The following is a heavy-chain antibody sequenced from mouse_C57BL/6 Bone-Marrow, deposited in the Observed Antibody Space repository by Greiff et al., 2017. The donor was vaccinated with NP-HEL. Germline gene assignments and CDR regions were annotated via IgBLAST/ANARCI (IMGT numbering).Heavy chain of an antibody. CDR1: GFTFSSYA. CDR2: ISDGGSYT. V-gene: IGHV5-4*01. D-gene: IGHD3-1*01. J-gene: IGHJ4*01. CDR3: ARDGLLLFYYAMDY. Sequence: EVKLMESGGGLVKPGGSLKLSCAASGFTFSSYAMSWVRQTPEKRLEWVATISDGGSYTYYPDNVKGRFTISRDNAKNNLYLQMSHLKSEDTAMYYCARDGLLLFYYAMDYWGQGTSVTVSS.